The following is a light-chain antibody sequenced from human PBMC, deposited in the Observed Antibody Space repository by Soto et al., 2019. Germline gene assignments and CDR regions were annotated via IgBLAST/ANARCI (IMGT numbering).Light chain of an antibody. CDR2: DAS. J-gene: IGKJ1*01. V-gene: IGKV3-20*01. CDR1: QSVSSY. CDR3: PQYGSSGT. Sequence: EIVLTHCPRTLYMSPGESATLPCRASQSVSSYLAWYQQKPGQAPRLLIYDASNRATGIPDRFSGSGSGTDFTLTISRLEPEDFAVYYCPQYGSSGTFGHGTKV.